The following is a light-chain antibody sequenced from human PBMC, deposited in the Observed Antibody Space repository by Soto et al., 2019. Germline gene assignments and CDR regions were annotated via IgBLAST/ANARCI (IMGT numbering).Light chain of an antibody. CDR1: SSDVGAYYS. Sequence: QSVLAHPASVCWSPGHSITISCSGTSSDVGAYYSVSWYQHHPGKAPKLIIYGVTNRPSGVSNRFSGSKSGNTASLTISGLHAEDDPDYNCSSYTSGSSPYVFGTGTKVTVL. V-gene: IGLV2-14*01. J-gene: IGLJ1*01. CDR2: GVT. CDR3: SSYTSGSSPYV.